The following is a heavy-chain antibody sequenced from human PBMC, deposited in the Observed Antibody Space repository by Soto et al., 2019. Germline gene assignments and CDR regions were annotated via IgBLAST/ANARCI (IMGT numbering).Heavy chain of an antibody. J-gene: IGHJ4*02. CDR3: ARCSGWYGQCYFDC. D-gene: IGHD6-13*01. V-gene: IGHV3-53*02. CDR1: GFIVSSSY. CDR2: IYSDGRT. Sequence: DVQLVETGGGLIQPGGSLRLSCAASGFIVSSSYMSWVRQAPGKGLEWVSVIYSDGRTYYADSVKGRFTISRDNSKTTLYLHMNRLSAEDTAVYYCARCSGWYGQCYFDCWGQGTLVTVSS.